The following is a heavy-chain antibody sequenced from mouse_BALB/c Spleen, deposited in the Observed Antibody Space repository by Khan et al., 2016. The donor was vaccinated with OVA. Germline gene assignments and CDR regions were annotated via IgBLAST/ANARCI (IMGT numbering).Heavy chain of an antibody. V-gene: IGHV5-6-4*01. D-gene: IGHD1-1*01. CDR2: ISSGGTYT. CDR3: TRQRGYYGSNPYFDY. Sequence: EVELVESGGDLVRPGGSLKLSCAASGFSFSTYSMSWVRQTPEKRLEWVATISSGGTYTYYPDSVKGRFTISRDNAKNTLYLQMSSLKSEDTAMYYWTRQRGYYGSNPYFDYWGQGTTLTVSS. J-gene: IGHJ2*01. CDR1: GFSFSTYS.